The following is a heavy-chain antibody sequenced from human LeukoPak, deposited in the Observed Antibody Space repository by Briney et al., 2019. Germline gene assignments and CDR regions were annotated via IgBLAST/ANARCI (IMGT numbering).Heavy chain of an antibody. CDR1: GFTFSSYA. J-gene: IGHJ4*02. D-gene: IGHD3-22*01. CDR2: ISYDGSNK. Sequence: GGSLRLSCAASGFTFSSYAMHWVRQAPGKGLEWVAVISYDGSNKYYADSVKGRFTISRDNSKNTLYLQMNSLRAEDTAVYYCARDTHDSSDYHFDYWGQGTLVTVSS. CDR3: ARDTHDSSDYHFDY. V-gene: IGHV3-30-3*01.